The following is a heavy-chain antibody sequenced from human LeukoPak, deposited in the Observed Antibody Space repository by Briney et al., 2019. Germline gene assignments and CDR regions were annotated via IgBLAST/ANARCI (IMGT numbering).Heavy chain of an antibody. Sequence: SVKVSCKASVYTFIDYYMHWVRQAPGQGLEWMGGIIPIFGTANYAQKFQGRVTITADESTSTAYMELSSLRSEDTAVYYYAGGITMVRGVRRRFDYWGQGTLVTVSS. CDR2: IIPIFGTA. CDR3: AGGITMVRGVRRRFDY. J-gene: IGHJ4*02. CDR1: VYTFIDYY. V-gene: IGHV1-69*13. D-gene: IGHD3-10*01.